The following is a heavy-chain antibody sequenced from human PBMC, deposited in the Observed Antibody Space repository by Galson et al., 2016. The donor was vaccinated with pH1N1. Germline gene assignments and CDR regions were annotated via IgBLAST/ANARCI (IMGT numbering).Heavy chain of an antibody. CDR3: PIDRRHSYGKDFDP. D-gene: IGHD3-16*01. CDR1: GYSLTNYW. J-gene: IGHJ5*02. CDR2: IYPADSDT. V-gene: IGHV5-51*03. Sequence: QSGAEVKKPGDSLKIPCKASGYSLTNYWIGWVRQMPGKGLEWMGIIYPADSDTRYSPSFQGQVTISADSSISPTYLRLSSLKASDTAMYYCPIDRRHSYGKDFDPWGQGTLVIVSA.